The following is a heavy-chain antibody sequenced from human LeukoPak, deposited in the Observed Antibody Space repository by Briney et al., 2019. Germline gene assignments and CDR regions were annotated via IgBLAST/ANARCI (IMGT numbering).Heavy chain of an antibody. CDR2: IYHSGST. Sequence: PSETLSLTCAVSGGSISSGGYSWSWIRQPPGKGLEWIGYIYHSGSTYYNPSLKSRVTISVDTSKNQFSLKLSSVTAADTAVYYCAREDDSYNYYGMDVWGQGTTVTVSS. CDR1: GGSISSGGYS. D-gene: IGHD3-22*01. V-gene: IGHV4-30-2*01. J-gene: IGHJ6*02. CDR3: AREDDSYNYYGMDV.